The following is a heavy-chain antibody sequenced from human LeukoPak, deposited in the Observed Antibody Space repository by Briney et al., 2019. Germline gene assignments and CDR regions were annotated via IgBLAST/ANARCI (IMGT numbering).Heavy chain of an antibody. CDR1: GGPFSGYY. CDR2: INHSGST. J-gene: IGHJ5*02. V-gene: IGHV4-34*01. CDR3: ARGAPDNWFDP. Sequence: SETLSLTCAVSGGPFSGYYWSWIRQPPGKGLEWIGEINHSGSTNYNPSLKSRVTISVDTSKNQFSLKLSSVTAADTAVYYCARGAPDNWFDPWGQGTLVTVSS.